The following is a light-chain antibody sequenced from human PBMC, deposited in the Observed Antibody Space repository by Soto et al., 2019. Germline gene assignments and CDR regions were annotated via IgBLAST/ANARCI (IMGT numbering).Light chain of an antibody. CDR1: QSLLHSNGYNY. J-gene: IGKJ5*01. CDR2: LGS. V-gene: IGKV2-28*01. CDR3: MQALQTPL. Sequence: DIVRTQSPLSLPVTPGEPASISCRSGQSLLHSNGYNYLDWYLQKPGQSPQLLIYLGSNRASGVSDRFSGSGSGTDFTLKISRVEAEYVGVYYCMQALQTPLFGQGTRLEIK.